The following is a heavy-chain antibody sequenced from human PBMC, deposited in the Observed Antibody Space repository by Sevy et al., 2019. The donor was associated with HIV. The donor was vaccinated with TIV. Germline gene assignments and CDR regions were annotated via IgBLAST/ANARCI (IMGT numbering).Heavy chain of an antibody. CDR1: GFTFSSYS. CDR3: ARDQGVWSGYYTDSGYYFDY. CDR2: ISTSGTYI. D-gene: IGHD3-3*01. V-gene: IGHV3-21*01. Sequence: GGSLRLSCAASGFTFSSYSMNWVRQAPGKGLVWVSSISTSGTYIYYADSVKGRFTISRDNAKNSLYLQMNSLRAEDTAVYYCARDQGVWSGYYTDSGYYFDYWGQRTLVTVSS. J-gene: IGHJ4*02.